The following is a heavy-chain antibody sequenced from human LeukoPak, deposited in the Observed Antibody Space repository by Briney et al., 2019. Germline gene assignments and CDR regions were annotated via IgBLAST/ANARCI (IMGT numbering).Heavy chain of an antibody. CDR2: INHSGST. Sequence: SETLSLTCAVYGGSFSGYYWSWIRQPPGKGLEWIGEINHSGSTNYNPSLKSRVTISVDTSKNQFSLKLSSVTAADTAVYYCARAEGMFWSDYYTDWGQGTLVTVSS. J-gene: IGHJ4*02. V-gene: IGHV4-34*01. CDR1: GGSFSGYY. CDR3: ARAEGMFWSDYYTD. D-gene: IGHD3-3*01.